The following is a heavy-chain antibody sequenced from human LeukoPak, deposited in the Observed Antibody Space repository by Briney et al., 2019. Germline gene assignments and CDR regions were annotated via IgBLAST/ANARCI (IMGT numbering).Heavy chain of an antibody. V-gene: IGHV4-59*08. CDR1: GGSISGYY. J-gene: IGHJ1*01. CDR3: ARYGSGTYSDDHFQH. D-gene: IGHD3-10*01. CDR2: IYYSGST. Sequence: SETLSLTCTVSGGSISGYYWSWIWQPPGKGLEWIGFIYYSGSTKYNPSLKSRVTISVDTSKNQCSLKLTSVTAADTAVYYCARYGSGTYSDDHFQHWGQGTLVTVSS.